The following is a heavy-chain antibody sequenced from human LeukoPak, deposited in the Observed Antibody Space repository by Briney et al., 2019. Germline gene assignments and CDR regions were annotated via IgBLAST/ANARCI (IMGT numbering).Heavy chain of an antibody. J-gene: IGHJ1*01. V-gene: IGHV1-2*02. D-gene: IGHD3-16*01. CDR1: GYTFTGQY. Sequence: ASVKVSCKTSGYTFTGQYLHWVRQAPGQGLEWMGWINPNSGGTKSAQKFQGTVIMTRDTSISTAYMGLRSLSSDDTAVYYCARGRQLHLGELFPFAEFFQPWGQGTLVTVFS. CDR3: ARGRQLHLGELFPFAEFFQP. CDR2: INPNSGGT.